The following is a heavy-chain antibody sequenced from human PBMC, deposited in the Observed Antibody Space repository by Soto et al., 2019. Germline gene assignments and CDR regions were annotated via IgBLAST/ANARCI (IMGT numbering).Heavy chain of an antibody. J-gene: IGHJ4*02. CDR3: ARWYTSSSEAMGY. Sequence: PGESLKISCKGSGYSFTSYWISWVRQMPGKGLEWMGKIDPSDSYTNYSPSFQGHVTISADKSITTDYLQWSSLKASDTAMYYCARWYTSSSEAMGYWGQGTLVTVSS. D-gene: IGHD6-6*01. V-gene: IGHV5-10-1*01. CDR1: GYSFTSYW. CDR2: IDPSDSYT.